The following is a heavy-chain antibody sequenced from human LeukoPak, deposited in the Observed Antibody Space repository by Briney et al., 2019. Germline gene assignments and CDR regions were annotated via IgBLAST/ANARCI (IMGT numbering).Heavy chain of an antibody. J-gene: IGHJ4*02. CDR2: MHSGGST. Sequence: PGGSLRLSCAASGFTVSTNYMSWVHQAPGKGLECISVMHSGGSTSYAEPVKGRFTISRDNSKNTLFLQMNNLRAEDAAVYYCARDAPYYYDSSGYRLSYFDYWGQGTLVTVSS. CDR3: ARDAPYYYDSSGYRLSYFDY. D-gene: IGHD3-22*01. CDR1: GFTVSTNY. V-gene: IGHV3-66*01.